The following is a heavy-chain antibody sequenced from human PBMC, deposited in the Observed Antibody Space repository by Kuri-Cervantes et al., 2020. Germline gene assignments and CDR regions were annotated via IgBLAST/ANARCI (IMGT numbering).Heavy chain of an antibody. D-gene: IGHD6-13*01. CDR2: IYHSGTT. CDR1: GGSISSGAYS. CDR3: ARIAAAGTWYFDP. J-gene: IGHJ5*02. Sequence: SETLSLTCAVSGGSISSGAYSWSWIRQPPGKGLEWIGYIYHSGTTYYNPSLKSRVTISIDRSQNQFSLQLNSVTPEDTAVYYCARIAAAGTWYFDPWGQGTLVTVSS. V-gene: IGHV4-30-2*01.